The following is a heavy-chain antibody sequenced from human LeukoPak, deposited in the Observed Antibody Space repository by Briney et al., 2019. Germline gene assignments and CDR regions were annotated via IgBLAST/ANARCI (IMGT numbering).Heavy chain of an antibody. CDR3: ARGAPPGTSYYYYGMDV. V-gene: IGHV1-69*01. J-gene: IGHJ6*02. D-gene: IGHD6-13*01. CDR2: IIPIFGTA. CDR1: GGTLSSYA. Sequence: SVKVSCKASGGTLSSYAISWVRQAPGQGLEWMGGIIPIFGTANYAQKFQGRVTITADESTSTAYMELSSLRSEDTAVYYCARGAPPGTSYYYYGMDVWGQGTTVTVSS.